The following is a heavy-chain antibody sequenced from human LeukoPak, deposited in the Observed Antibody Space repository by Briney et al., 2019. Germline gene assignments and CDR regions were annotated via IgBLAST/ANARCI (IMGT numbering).Heavy chain of an antibody. Sequence: PGXXLRLSCAASGFTFSSYSMNWVRQAPGKGLEWVSSISSSSSYIYYEDSVKGRFTISRDNAKNSLYLQMNSLRAEDTAVYYCARDTYSNYVGGWFDPWGQGTLVTVSS. V-gene: IGHV3-21*01. D-gene: IGHD4-11*01. CDR1: GFTFSSYS. CDR3: ARDTYSNYVGGWFDP. CDR2: ISSSSSYI. J-gene: IGHJ5*02.